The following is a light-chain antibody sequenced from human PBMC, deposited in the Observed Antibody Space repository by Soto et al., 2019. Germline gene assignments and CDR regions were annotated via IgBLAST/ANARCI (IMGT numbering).Light chain of an antibody. CDR2: DVN. V-gene: IGLV2-14*03. CDR1: SSDIGAYNF. Sequence: QSALTQPASVSGSPGQSITISCTGTSSDIGAYNFVSWYQQHPGKAPKLMLYDVNIRPSGVSNRFSGSKSGNTASLTIFGLQAEDEADYYCTSWTTSTTMIFGGGTKLTVI. J-gene: IGLJ2*01. CDR3: TSWTTSTTMI.